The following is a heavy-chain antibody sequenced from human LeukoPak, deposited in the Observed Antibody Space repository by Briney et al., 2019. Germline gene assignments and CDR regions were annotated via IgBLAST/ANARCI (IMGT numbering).Heavy chain of an antibody. D-gene: IGHD3-10*01. CDR3: ARHVLFYAPTRGMYYYGSGSYYDY. J-gene: IGHJ4*02. Sequence: PSETLSLTCTVSGYSISSGYYWGWIRQPPGKGLEWIGEINHSGSTNYNPSLKSRVTISVDTSKNQFSLKLSSVTAADTAVYYCARHVLFYAPTRGMYYYGSGSYYDYWGQGTLVTVSS. V-gene: IGHV4-38-2*02. CDR2: INHSGST. CDR1: GYSISSGYY.